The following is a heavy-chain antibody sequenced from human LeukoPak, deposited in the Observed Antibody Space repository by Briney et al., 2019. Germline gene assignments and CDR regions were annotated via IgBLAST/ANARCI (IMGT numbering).Heavy chain of an antibody. CDR3: ARERWLVRVTFDY. V-gene: IGHV4-34*01. CDR1: GGSFSGYY. J-gene: IGHJ4*02. CDR2: INHSGST. Sequence: SETLSLTCAVSGGSFSGYYWCWIRQPPRKGLERMGEINHSGSTNYNQSLKSRVTISVDTSKNQFSLKLSSVTAADTAVYYCARERWLVRVTFDYWGQGTLVTVSS. D-gene: IGHD6-19*01.